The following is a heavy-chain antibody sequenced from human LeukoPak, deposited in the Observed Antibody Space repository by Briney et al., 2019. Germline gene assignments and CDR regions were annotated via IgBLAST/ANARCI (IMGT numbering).Heavy chain of an antibody. CDR3: AKDIRPFGELFSDAFDI. J-gene: IGHJ3*02. V-gene: IGHV3-23*01. CDR2: ISGSGGST. D-gene: IGHD3-10*01. CDR1: GFTFSSYA. Sequence: QSGGSLRLSCAASGFTFSSYAMSWVRQAPGKGLEWVSAISGSGGSTYYADSVKGRFTISRDNSKNTLYLQMNSLRAEDMALYYCAKDIRPFGELFSDAFDIWGQGTMVTVSS.